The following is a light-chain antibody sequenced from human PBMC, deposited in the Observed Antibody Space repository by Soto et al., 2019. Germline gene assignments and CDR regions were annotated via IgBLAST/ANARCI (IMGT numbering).Light chain of an antibody. J-gene: IGKJ3*01. CDR2: DAS. CDR3: QQRSNWPGFT. CDR1: QSVSSY. V-gene: IGKV3-11*01. Sequence: PGERATLSCRASQSVSSYLAWYQQKPGQAPRLLIYDASNRATGIPARFSGSGSGTDFTLTISSLEPEDFAVYYCQQRSNWPGFTFGPGTKVDIK.